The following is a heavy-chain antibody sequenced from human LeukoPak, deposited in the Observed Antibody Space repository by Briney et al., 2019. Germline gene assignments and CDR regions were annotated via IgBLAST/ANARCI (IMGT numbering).Heavy chain of an antibody. J-gene: IGHJ4*02. CDR2: ISSSSSYI. Sequence: GGSLRLSCAASGFTFSSYSMNWVRQAPGKGLEWVSSISSSSSYIYYADSVKGRFTISRDNSKNSLYLQMNSLRAEDTALYYCAKDSSGLYGSGSYLAYWGQGTLVTVSS. CDR3: AKDSSGLYGSGSYLAY. V-gene: IGHV3-21*04. CDR1: GFTFSSYS. D-gene: IGHD3-10*01.